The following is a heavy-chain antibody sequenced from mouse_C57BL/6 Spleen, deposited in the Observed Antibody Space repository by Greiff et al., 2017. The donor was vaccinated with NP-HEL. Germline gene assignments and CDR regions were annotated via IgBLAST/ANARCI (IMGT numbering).Heavy chain of an antibody. CDR3: AREDDYDFAY. CDR1: GYSITSGYY. V-gene: IGHV3-6*01. Sequence: EVKLQESGPGLVKPSQSLSLTCSVTGYSITSGYYWNWIRQFPGNKLEWMGYISYDGSNNYNPSLKNRISITRDTSKNQFFLKLNSVTTEDTATYYCAREDDYDFAYWGQGTLVTVSA. D-gene: IGHD2-4*01. J-gene: IGHJ3*01. CDR2: ISYDGSN.